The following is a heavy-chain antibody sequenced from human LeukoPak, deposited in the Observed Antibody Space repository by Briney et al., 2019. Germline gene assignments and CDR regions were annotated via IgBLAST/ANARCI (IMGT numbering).Heavy chain of an antibody. CDR1: GFTFSSYS. CDR2: ISSSSYI. V-gene: IGHV3-21*01. CDR3: ARDFPLIALTSFDY. Sequence: GGSLRLSCAASGFTFSSYSMNWVRQAPGKGLEWVSSISSSSYIYYADSVKGRFTISRDNAKNSLYLLMNSLRAEDTAVYYCARDFPLIALTSFDYWGQGTLVTVSS. D-gene: IGHD6-13*01. J-gene: IGHJ4*02.